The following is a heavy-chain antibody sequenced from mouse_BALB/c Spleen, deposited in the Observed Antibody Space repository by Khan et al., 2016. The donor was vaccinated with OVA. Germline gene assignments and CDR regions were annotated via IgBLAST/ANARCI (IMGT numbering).Heavy chain of an antibody. CDR1: GYSITSGYG. V-gene: IGHV3-2*02. Sequence: ETGPGLVKPSQSLSLTCTVTGYSITSGYGWNWIRQFPGNKLEWMGYISYSGSTNYNPSLKSRISITRDTSKNQFFLQLNSVTTEDTATYYCARTARIKYWGQGTTLTVSS. D-gene: IGHD1-2*01. CDR3: ARTARIKY. J-gene: IGHJ2*01. CDR2: ISYSGST.